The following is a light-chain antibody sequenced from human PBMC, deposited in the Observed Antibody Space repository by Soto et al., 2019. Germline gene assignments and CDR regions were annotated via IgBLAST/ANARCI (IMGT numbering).Light chain of an antibody. Sequence: EIVLTQSPGSLSLSPGQRATLSCSASQSVDTTFFAWYQKKPGQAPRLHIYGASKRATGIPDRFSGSGSGTDFTLIISRLEPEGFAVYYCQQYMSSVTFGQGTKVEIK. CDR2: GAS. V-gene: IGKV3-20*01. CDR1: QSVDTTF. CDR3: QQYMSSVT. J-gene: IGKJ1*01.